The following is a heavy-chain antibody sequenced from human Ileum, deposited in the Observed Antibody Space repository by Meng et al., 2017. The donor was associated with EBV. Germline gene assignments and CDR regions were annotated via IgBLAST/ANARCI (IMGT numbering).Heavy chain of an antibody. CDR2: IINAEST. V-gene: IGHV4-34*12. CDR1: GWAFIGVY. D-gene: IGHD1-26*01. Sequence: QAQPHQWRPAWSTPSATLSTTCGVNGWAFIGVYWSWLRQNHGEWLEWIGDIINAESTSYNKSLNSRVTISIDTSKNQLSLTLSSVNAAEKYVYYCARRATGIDYWGQGTLVTVSS. CDR3: ARRATGIDY. J-gene: IGHJ4*02.